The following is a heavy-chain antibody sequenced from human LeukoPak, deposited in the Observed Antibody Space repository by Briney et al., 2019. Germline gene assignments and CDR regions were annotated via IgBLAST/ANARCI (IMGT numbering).Heavy chain of an antibody. CDR3: ARSFSLGESFDY. V-gene: IGHV4-38-2*02. J-gene: IGHJ4*02. Sequence: SGTLSLTCTVSGDSSSSGYYWGWIRQPPGKGLEWIGSIYHSGSTYYNPSLKSRVTISVDTSKNQFSLKLSSVTAADTAVYYCARSFSLGESFDYWGQGTLVTVSS. CDR2: IYHSGST. D-gene: IGHD3-16*01. CDR1: GDSSSSGYY.